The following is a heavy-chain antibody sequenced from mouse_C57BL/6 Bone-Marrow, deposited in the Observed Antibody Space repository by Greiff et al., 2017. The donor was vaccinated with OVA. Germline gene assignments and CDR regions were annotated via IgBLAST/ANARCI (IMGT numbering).Heavy chain of an antibody. CDR1: GYTFTTYP. D-gene: IGHD3-2*02. Sequence: VQLQQSGAELVKPGASVKMSCKASGYTFTTYPIEWMKQNHGKSLEWIGNFHPYNDDTKYNEKFKGKATLTVDKSSSTAYMQLSSLTSEDSAVYYCAIDDSSGPYYFDYWGQGTTLTVSS. CDR3: AIDDSSGPYYFDY. CDR2: FHPYNDDT. V-gene: IGHV1-47*01. J-gene: IGHJ2*01.